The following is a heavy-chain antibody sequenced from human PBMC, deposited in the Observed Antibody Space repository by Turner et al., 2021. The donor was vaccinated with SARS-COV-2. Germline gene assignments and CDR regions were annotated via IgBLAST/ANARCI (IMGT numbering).Heavy chain of an antibody. CDR3: AKTHGAAAGTFDY. CDR1: GFTFRSYA. Sequence: VKLLESGGGLVQPGRSLRLSCPASGFTFRSYAMSWVGQAQGKGLEWGSAISGSGGRTYYADSVKGRFTISRDNSKNTLYLQMNSLRAEDTAVYYCAKTHGAAAGTFDYWGQGTLVTVSS. V-gene: IGHV3-23*01. J-gene: IGHJ4*02. D-gene: IGHD6-13*01. CDR2: ISGSGGRT.